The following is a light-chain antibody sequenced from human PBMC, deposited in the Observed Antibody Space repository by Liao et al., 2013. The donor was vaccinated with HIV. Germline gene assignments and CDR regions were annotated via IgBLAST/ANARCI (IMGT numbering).Light chain of an antibody. CDR2: QDS. V-gene: IGLV3-1*01. CDR1: KLGDKY. J-gene: IGLJ3*02. CDR3: QVWDSNGDYPV. Sequence: SYELTQPPSVSVSPGQTASITCSGDKLGDKYACWYQQKPGQSPVLVIYQDSKRPSGIPERFSGSNSENTATLTISRVEAGDEADYYCQVWDSNGDYPVFGGGTKLTVL.